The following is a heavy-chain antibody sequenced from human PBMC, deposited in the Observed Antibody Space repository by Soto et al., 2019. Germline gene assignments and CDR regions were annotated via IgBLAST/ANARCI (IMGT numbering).Heavy chain of an antibody. CDR3: ARRSGHYYDSSGYYYSDY. CDR1: VYTFTSYG. Sequence: ASVKVSCKASVYTFTSYGISWVRQAPGQGLEWMGWISAYNGNTNYAQKLQGRVTMTTDTSTSTAYMELRSLRSDDTAVYYCARRSGHYYDSSGYYYSDYWGQGTLVTVSS. D-gene: IGHD3-22*01. CDR2: ISAYNGNT. V-gene: IGHV1-18*01. J-gene: IGHJ4*02.